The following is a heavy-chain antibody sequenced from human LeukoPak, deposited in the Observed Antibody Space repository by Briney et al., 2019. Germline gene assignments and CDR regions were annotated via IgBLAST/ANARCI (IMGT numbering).Heavy chain of an antibody. Sequence: SETLSLTCTVSGGSISSYYWSWIRQPPGKGLEWIGSIYYSGSTYYNPSLKSRVTISVDTSKNQFSLKLSSVTAADTAVYYCAIGAYYYDSSGYYIPRSWFDPWGQGTLVTVSS. J-gene: IGHJ5*02. D-gene: IGHD3-22*01. CDR2: IYYSGST. CDR3: AIGAYYYDSSGYYIPRSWFDP. V-gene: IGHV4-59*05. CDR1: GGSISSYY.